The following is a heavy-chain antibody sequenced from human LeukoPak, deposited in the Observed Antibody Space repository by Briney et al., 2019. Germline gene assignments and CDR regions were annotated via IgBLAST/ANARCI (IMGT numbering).Heavy chain of an antibody. Sequence: SGPTLVKPTQTLTLTCTFSGFSLSTSGVGVGWIRQPPGKALEWLALIYWDDDKRYSPSLKSRLTITQDTSKNQVVLTMTNMDPVDAATYYCAHSPLGYCSSTSCTYYYYFDYWGQGTLVTVSS. CDR2: IYWDDDK. V-gene: IGHV2-5*02. J-gene: IGHJ4*02. D-gene: IGHD2-2*01. CDR3: AHSPLGYCSSTSCTYYYYFDY. CDR1: GFSLSTSGVG.